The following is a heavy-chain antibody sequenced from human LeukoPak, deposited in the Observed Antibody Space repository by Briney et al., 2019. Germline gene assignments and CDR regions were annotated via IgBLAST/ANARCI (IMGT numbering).Heavy chain of an antibody. CDR2: IYYSGST. CDR3: ARALIAVAGTIDY. Sequence: SETLSLTCTVSGGSISSSSYYWGWIRQPPGKGLEWIGSIYYSGSTYYNPSLKSRVTISVDTSKNQFSLKLSSVTAADTAVYYCARALIAVAGTIDYWGQGTLVTVSS. CDR1: GGSISSSSYY. D-gene: IGHD6-19*01. J-gene: IGHJ4*02. V-gene: IGHV4-39*07.